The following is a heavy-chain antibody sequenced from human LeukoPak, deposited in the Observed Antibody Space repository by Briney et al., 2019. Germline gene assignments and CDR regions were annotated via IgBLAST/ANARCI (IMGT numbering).Heavy chain of an antibody. CDR3: ARGYSSSWYLNWFDP. J-gene: IGHJ5*02. CDR2: IYHSGST. Sequence: SETLSLTCTVSGYSISSGYYWGWIRQPPGKGLEWIGSIYHSGSTYYNPSLKSRVTISVDTSKNQFSLKLTSVTAADTAVYYCARGYSSSWYLNWFDPWGQGTLVTVSS. CDR1: GYSISSGYY. D-gene: IGHD6-13*01. V-gene: IGHV4-38-2*02.